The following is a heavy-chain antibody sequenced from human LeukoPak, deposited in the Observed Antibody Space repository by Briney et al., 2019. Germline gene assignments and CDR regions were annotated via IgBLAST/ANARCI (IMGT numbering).Heavy chain of an antibody. Sequence: GESLKISCKGSGYSFTSYWIGWVRQMPGKGLEWMGIIYPGDSDTRYSPSFQGQVTISADKSISTAYLQWSSLKASDTAMYYCARRKYYYDSSGYYSDDAFDIWGQGTMVTVSS. J-gene: IGHJ3*02. V-gene: IGHV5-51*01. CDR1: GYSFTSYW. CDR3: ARRKYYYDSSGYYSDDAFDI. D-gene: IGHD3-22*01. CDR2: IYPGDSDT.